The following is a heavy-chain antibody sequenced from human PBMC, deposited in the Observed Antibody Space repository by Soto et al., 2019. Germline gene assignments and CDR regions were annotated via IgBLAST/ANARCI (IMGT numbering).Heavy chain of an antibody. Sequence: SETLSLTCAVYGGSFSGYYWSWIRQPPGKGLEWIGEINHSGSTNYNPSLKSRVTISVDTSKNQFSLKLSSVTAADTAVYYCARGGYSNWFDPWGQGTLVTVSS. CDR2: INHSGST. CDR3: ARGGYSNWFDP. V-gene: IGHV4-34*01. CDR1: GGSFSGYY. D-gene: IGHD5-18*01. J-gene: IGHJ5*02.